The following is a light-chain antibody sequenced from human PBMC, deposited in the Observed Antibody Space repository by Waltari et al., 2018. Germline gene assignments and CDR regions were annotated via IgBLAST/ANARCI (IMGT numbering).Light chain of an antibody. CDR1: SGHSSNV. V-gene: IGLV4-69*01. Sequence: QLVLTQSPSASASLGASVKLTCTLSSGHSSNVIAWLKQQPERGPRYLMKINSDGIHSKGDEIPDRFSGSSSGAERYLTISSVQPEDEADYYCQTGGHGTWVFGGGTKLTVL. J-gene: IGLJ3*02. CDR2: INSDGIH. CDR3: QTGGHGTWV.